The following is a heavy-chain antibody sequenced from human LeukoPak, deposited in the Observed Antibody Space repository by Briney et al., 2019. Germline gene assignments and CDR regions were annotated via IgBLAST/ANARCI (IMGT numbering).Heavy chain of an antibody. CDR3: ASGYTSKGIYFDY. CDR2: INHSGST. Sequence: SETLPLTCAVYGGSFSGYYWSWIRQPPGKGLEWIGEINHSGSTNYNPSLKSRVTISVDTSKNQFSLKLSSVTAADTAVYYCASGYTSKGIYFDYWGQGTLVTVSS. V-gene: IGHV4-34*01. D-gene: IGHD4-11*01. J-gene: IGHJ4*02. CDR1: GGSFSGYY.